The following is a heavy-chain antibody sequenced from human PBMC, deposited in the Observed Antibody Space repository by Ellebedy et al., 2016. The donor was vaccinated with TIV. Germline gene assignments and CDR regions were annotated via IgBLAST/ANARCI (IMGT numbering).Heavy chain of an antibody. CDR1: GFTFSNYN. CDR2: ISSSSTYI. J-gene: IGHJ4*02. D-gene: IGHD4-17*01. Sequence: GESLKISCAASGFTFSNYNMNWVRQAPGKGLEWVSSISSSSTYIYYADSVRGRFTISRDNAKNSLYLQMNSLRAEDTAVYYCARDGDDTVTTKGVGYWGQGTLVTVSS. V-gene: IGHV3-21*01. CDR3: ARDGDDTVTTKGVGY.